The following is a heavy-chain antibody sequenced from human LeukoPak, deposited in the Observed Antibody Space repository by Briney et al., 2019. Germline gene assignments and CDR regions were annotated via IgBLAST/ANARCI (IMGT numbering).Heavy chain of an antibody. CDR2: ISSSSSTI. J-gene: IGHJ6*03. CDR3: ARDRGIAAAGTLTPYYMDV. D-gene: IGHD6-13*01. V-gene: IGHV3-48*01. Sequence: PGGSLRLSCAASGFTFSSYSMNWVRQAPGKGLEWVSYISSSSSTIYYADSVKGRFTISRDNAKNSLYLQMNSLRAEDTAVYYCARDRGIAAAGTLTPYYMDVWGKGTTVTVSS. CDR1: GFTFSSYS.